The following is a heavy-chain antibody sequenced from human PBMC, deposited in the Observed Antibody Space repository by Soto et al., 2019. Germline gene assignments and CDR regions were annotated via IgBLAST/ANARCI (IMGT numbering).Heavy chain of an antibody. Sequence: EVQLVESGGGLAKPGGSLRLSCAASGFTFSSYSMNWVRQAPGKGLEWVSSISSSSSYIYYADSVKGRFTISRDNAKNSLYLQMNSLRAEDTAVYYCARGWFGDRDYWGQGTLVTVSS. J-gene: IGHJ4*02. CDR3: ARGWFGDRDY. CDR2: ISSSSSYI. CDR1: GFTFSSYS. V-gene: IGHV3-21*01. D-gene: IGHD3-10*01.